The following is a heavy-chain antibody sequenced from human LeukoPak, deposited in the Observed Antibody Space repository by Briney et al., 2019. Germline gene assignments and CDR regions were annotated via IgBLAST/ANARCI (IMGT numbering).Heavy chain of an antibody. CDR2: IYYSGST. Sequence: SETLSLTCTVSGGSVSSGSYYWSWIRQPPGKGLEWIGYIYYSGSTNYNPSLRSRVTISVDTSKNQFSLKLSSVTAADTAVYYCARVMGDGYIANWFDPWGQGTLVTVSS. CDR1: GGSVSSGSYY. V-gene: IGHV4-61*01. CDR3: ARVMGDGYIANWFDP. D-gene: IGHD5-24*01. J-gene: IGHJ5*02.